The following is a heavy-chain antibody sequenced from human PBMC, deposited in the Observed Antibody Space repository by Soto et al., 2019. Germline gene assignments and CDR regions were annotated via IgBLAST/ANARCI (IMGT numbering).Heavy chain of an antibody. V-gene: IGHV1-69*06. J-gene: IGHJ4*02. CDR2: IVPLSDTS. D-gene: IGHD5-18*01. CDR1: GGTFTNYG. Sequence: SVKVSCKASGGTFTNYGFSWVRQAPGQGLEWMGGIVPLSDTSNYAQKFQGRVTITADKSTSTAYMELSSLRSEDSAVYFCARGIRGYSYGPYDFWGQGTLVTVSS. CDR3: ARGIRGYSYGPYDF.